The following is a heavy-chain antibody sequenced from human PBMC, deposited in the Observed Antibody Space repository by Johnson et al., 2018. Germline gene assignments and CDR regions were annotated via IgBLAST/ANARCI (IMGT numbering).Heavy chain of an antibody. CDR2: ISSRGSST. CDR3: ARETRRTFDA. Sequence: QVQLVQSGGGLVKPGGSLRLSCAASGFTFSGYYMTWIRQAPGKGLEWVSYISSRGSSTYYADSVKGRFTISRDNTKNSLDLQMNSLRAEDTALYYCARETRRTFDAWGQGTMVTVSS. J-gene: IGHJ3*01. CDR1: GFTFSGYY. V-gene: IGHV3-11*01.